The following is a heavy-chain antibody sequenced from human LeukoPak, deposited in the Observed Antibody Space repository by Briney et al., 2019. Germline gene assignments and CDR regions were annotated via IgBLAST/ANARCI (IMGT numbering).Heavy chain of an antibody. Sequence: PGGSLRLSCAASGFTFSSYGMHWVRQAPGKGLEWVAVISYDGSNKYYADSVKGRFTISRDNSKNTLYLQMNSLRAEDTAVYYCAKVTGVAGTSSYGMVVWGQGTTVTVSS. CDR3: AKVTGVAGTSSYGMVV. V-gene: IGHV3-30*18. D-gene: IGHD6-19*01. CDR1: GFTFSSYG. CDR2: ISYDGSNK. J-gene: IGHJ6*02.